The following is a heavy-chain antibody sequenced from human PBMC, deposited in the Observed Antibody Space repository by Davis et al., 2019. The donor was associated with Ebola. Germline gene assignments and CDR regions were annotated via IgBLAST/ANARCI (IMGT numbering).Heavy chain of an antibody. V-gene: IGHV3-74*01. J-gene: IGHJ5*02. D-gene: IGHD3-16*02. CDR2: IKTDGSTT. Sequence: GESLKISCAASGFTFSNYYMHWVRLAPGKGLEWVARIKTDGSTTRYADSVKGRFTIFRDNAKNTLYLQMNSLRVQDTAVYYCMSLSGASWGPGTLVTVSS. CDR3: MSLSGAS. CDR1: GFTFSNYY.